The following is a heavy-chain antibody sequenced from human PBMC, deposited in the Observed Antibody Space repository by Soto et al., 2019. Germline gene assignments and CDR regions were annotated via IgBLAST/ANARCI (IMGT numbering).Heavy chain of an antibody. V-gene: IGHV1-69*13. CDR2: IIPIFGTA. Sequence: GASVKVSCKASGGTFSSYAISWVRQAPGQGLEWMGGIIPIFGTANYAQKFQGRVTITADESTSTAYMELSSLRSEDTAVYYCARGSLGYDSSGYCLVYWGQGTLVTVSS. CDR1: GGTFSSYA. D-gene: IGHD3-22*01. J-gene: IGHJ4*02. CDR3: ARGSLGYDSSGYCLVY.